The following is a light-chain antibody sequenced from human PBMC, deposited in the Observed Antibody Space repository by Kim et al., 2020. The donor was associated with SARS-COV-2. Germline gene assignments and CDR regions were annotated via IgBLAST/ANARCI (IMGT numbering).Light chain of an antibody. V-gene: IGKV4-1*01. Sequence: TIKCKSSQSVLSTSNNKNYLAWYQQKPGQCPKLLISWASTRESGVPDRFSGSGSGTDFTLTISSLQAEDVAVYYCQQYYSNPPWTFGPGTKVDIK. CDR1: QSVLSTSNNKNY. J-gene: IGKJ1*01. CDR3: QQYYSNPPWT. CDR2: WAS.